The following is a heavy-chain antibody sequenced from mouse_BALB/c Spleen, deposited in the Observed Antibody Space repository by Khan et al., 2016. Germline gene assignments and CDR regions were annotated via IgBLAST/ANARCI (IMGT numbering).Heavy chain of an antibody. CDR1: GFTFSSFG. CDR3: ARSRDYDYFDY. CDR2: ISSGSSTI. Sequence: EVELVASGGGLVQPGGSRKLSCAASGFTFSSFGMHWVRQAPEKGLEWVAYISSGSSTIYYADTVKGRFTISRDNPKNTLFLQMTSLRSEDTAMYYCARSRDYDYFDYWGQGTTLTVSS. D-gene: IGHD2-4*01. V-gene: IGHV5-17*02. J-gene: IGHJ2*01.